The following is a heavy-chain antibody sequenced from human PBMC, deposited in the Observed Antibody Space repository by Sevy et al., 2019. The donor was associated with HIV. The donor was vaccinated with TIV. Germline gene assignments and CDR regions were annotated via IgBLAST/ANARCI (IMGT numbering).Heavy chain of an antibody. CDR1: GFTFSNAW. CDR3: TTDARILGYCSSTRCYDYYYYYMDV. Sequence: LGGSLRLSCAASGFTFSNAWMSWVRQAPGKGLEWVGRIKSKTDGGTTDYAAPVKGRFTISRDDSKNTLYLQMNSLKTEDTAVYYCTTDARILGYCSSTRCYDYYYYYMDVWGKGTTVTVSS. D-gene: IGHD2-2*01. J-gene: IGHJ6*03. V-gene: IGHV3-15*01. CDR2: IKSKTDGGTT.